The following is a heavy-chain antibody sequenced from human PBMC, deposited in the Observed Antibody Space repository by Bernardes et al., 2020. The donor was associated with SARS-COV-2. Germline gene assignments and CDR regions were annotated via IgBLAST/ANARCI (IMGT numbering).Heavy chain of an antibody. CDR2: IYYSGST. Sequence: ETLSLTCTVSGGSISSSSYYWGWIRQPPGKGLEWIGSIYYSGSTYYNPSLKSRVTISVDTSKNQFSLKLSSVTAADTAVYYCARCVPDSGIVLMVYAIVSGWFDPWGQGTLVTVSS. V-gene: IGHV4-39*07. D-gene: IGHD2-8*01. CDR1: GGSISSSSYY. CDR3: ARCVPDSGIVLMVYAIVSGWFDP. J-gene: IGHJ5*02.